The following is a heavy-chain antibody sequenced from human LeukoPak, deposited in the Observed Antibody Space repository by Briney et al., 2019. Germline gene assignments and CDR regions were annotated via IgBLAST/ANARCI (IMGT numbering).Heavy chain of an antibody. CDR2: ISGSGGST. CDR1: GFTFSSYA. CDR3: ATYCSSTSYRGEDY. D-gene: IGHD2-2*01. J-gene: IGHJ4*02. V-gene: IGHV3-23*01. Sequence: GGSLRLSCAASGFTFSSYAMSWVRQAPGKGLEGVSAISGSGGSTYYADSVKGRFTISRDNSKNTLYLQMNSLRAEDTAVYYCATYCSSTSYRGEDYWGQGTLVTVSS.